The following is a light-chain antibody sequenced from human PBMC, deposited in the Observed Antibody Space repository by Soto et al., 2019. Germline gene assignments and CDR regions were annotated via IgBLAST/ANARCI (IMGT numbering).Light chain of an antibody. J-gene: IGKJ3*01. CDR3: QQANSFPRT. CDR2: AAS. CDR1: QTISSW. V-gene: IGKV1-12*01. Sequence: DIQMTRSPSSLSASEGDRVTITCRASQTISSWLAWYQQKPGXAPKLLSYAASSLQSGVPSRFSGSGSGKHFTLTINDLQPEDFATYYCQQANSFPRTFGPGTKVDSK.